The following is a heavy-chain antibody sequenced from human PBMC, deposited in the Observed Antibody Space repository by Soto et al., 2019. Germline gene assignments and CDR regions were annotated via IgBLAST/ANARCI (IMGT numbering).Heavy chain of an antibody. CDR3: ARDSMYQLLTPSVGYGMDV. D-gene: IGHD2-2*01. CDR1: GGSISSSSYY. J-gene: IGHJ6*02. CDR2: IYYSGST. V-gene: IGHV4-39*01. Sequence: SETLSLTCTVSGGSISSSSYYWGWIRQPPGKGLEWIGSIYYSGSTYYNPSLKSRVTISVDTSRNQFSLKLSSVTAADTAVYYCARDSMYQLLTPSVGYGMDVWGQGTTVTVSS.